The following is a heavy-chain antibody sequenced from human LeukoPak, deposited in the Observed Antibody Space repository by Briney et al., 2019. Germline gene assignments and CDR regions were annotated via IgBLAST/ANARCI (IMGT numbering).Heavy chain of an antibody. V-gene: IGHV3-9*01. CDR3: AKPPTSKDILTRRGTISSYDVAFDI. Sequence: GGSLRLSCAASGFTFDDYAMHWVRQAPGKGLEWVSGISWNSGSIAYADSVKGRFTISRDNAKNSLYLQMNSLRAEDTALYYCAKPPTSKDILTRRGTISSYDVAFDIWGQGTMVTVSS. CDR2: ISWNSGSI. D-gene: IGHD3-22*01. CDR1: GFTFDDYA. J-gene: IGHJ3*02.